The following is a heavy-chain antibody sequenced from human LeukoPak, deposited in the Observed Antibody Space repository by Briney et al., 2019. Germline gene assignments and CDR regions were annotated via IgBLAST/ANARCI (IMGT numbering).Heavy chain of an antibody. J-gene: IGHJ4*02. CDR3: ARDPLVGATTEFDY. Sequence: ASVKVSCKTSGYMFIAYAIHWVRQAPGQGLEWMGWINPNSGGTNYAQKSQGRVIMTRDTSTRTVNMELSRLTSDDTAVYYCARDPLVGATTEFDYWGQGTLVTVSS. V-gene: IGHV1-2*02. CDR2: INPNSGGT. CDR1: GYMFIAYA. D-gene: IGHD1-26*01.